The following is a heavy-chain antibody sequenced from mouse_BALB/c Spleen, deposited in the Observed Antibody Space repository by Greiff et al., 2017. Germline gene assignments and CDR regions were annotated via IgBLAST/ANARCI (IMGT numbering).Heavy chain of an antibody. J-gene: IGHJ2*01. CDR2: IFPGDGST. V-gene: IGHV1-80*01. D-gene: IGHD1-1*01. CDR1: GYAFSSYW. Sequence: VKLQESGAELVRPGSSVKISCKASGYAFSSYWMNWVKQRPEQGLEWIGWIFPGDGSTKYNEKFKGKATLTTDKSSSTAYMQLSRLTSEDSAVYFCAIITTDYWGQGTTLTVSS. CDR3: AIITTDY.